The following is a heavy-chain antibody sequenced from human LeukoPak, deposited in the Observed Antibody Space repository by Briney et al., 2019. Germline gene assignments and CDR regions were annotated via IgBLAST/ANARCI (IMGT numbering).Heavy chain of an antibody. CDR1: GFTFSSYA. CDR2: ISGSGGST. J-gene: IGHJ4*02. V-gene: IGHV3-23*01. CDR3: AKVPYYSNYGISDY. D-gene: IGHD4-11*01. Sequence: GGSLRLSCAASGFTFSSYAMSWVRQAPGKGLEWVSAISGSGGSTYYADSVKGRFTISRDNSKNTLYLQMNSLRAEDTAVYYCAKVPYYSNYGISDYWGQGTLVTVSS.